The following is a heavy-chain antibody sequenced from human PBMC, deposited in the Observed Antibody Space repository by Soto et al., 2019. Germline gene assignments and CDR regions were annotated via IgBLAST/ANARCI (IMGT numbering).Heavy chain of an antibody. CDR1: GGSISSYY. CDR2: IYYSGST. D-gene: IGHD3-16*01. V-gene: IGHV4-59*01. Sequence: QVQLQESGPGLVKPSETLSPTCTVSGGSISSYYWSWIRQPPGKGLEWIGYIYYSGSTNYNPSLKSRVTISVDTSKNQFSLKLSSVTAADTAVYYCARGWGEAFDYWGQGTLVTVSS. CDR3: ARGWGEAFDY. J-gene: IGHJ4*02.